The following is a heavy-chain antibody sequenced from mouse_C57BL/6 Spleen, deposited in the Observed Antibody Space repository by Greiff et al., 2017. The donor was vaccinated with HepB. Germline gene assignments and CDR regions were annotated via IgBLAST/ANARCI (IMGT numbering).Heavy chain of an antibody. V-gene: IGHV2-5*01. Sequence: QVQLQQSGPGLVQPSQSLSITCTVSGFSLTSYGVHWVRQSPGKGLEWLGVIWRGGSTDYNAAFMSRLSITKDNSKSQVFFKMNSLQADDTAIYYCAKNYAHTGEYYFDYWGQGTTLTVSS. D-gene: IGHD6-5*01. J-gene: IGHJ2*01. CDR2: IWRGGST. CDR3: AKNYAHTGEYYFDY. CDR1: GFSLTSYG.